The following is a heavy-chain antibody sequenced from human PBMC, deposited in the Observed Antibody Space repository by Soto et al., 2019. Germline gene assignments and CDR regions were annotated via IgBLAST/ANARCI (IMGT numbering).Heavy chain of an antibody. CDR2: INAGNGNT. CDR1: GYTFTSYA. CDR3: ARGTCSGGSCYSFHFDY. J-gene: IGHJ4*02. V-gene: IGHV1-3*01. D-gene: IGHD2-15*01. Sequence: QVQLVQSGAEVKKPGASVKVSCEASGYTFTSYAMHWVRQAPGQRLEWMGWINAGNGNTIYSQKFQGRVTITRDTSASTAYMELSSLRSEDTAVYYCARGTCSGGSCYSFHFDYWGQGTLVTVSS.